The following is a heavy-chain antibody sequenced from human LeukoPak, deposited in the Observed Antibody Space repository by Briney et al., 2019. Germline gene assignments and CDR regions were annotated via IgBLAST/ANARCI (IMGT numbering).Heavy chain of an antibody. CDR2: INPSGGST. V-gene: IGHV1-46*01. D-gene: IGHD2-2*01. Sequence: ASVKVSCKASGYTFTSYYMHWVRQAPGQGLEWMGIINPSGGSTSYAQKFQGRVTMTRDMSTSTVYMELSSLRSEDTAVYYCARGYCSSTSCQILDGYYYYMDVWGKGTTVTVSS. J-gene: IGHJ6*03. CDR3: ARGYCSSTSCQILDGYYYYMDV. CDR1: GYTFTSYY.